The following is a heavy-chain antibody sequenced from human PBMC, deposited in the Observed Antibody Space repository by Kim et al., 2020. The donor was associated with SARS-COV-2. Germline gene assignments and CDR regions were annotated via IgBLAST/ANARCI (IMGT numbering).Heavy chain of an antibody. CDR3: TRSGTTMTTYYFDY. CDR2: IRSKAYGGTT. D-gene: IGHD4-17*01. J-gene: IGHJ4*02. CDR1: GFTFGDYA. Sequence: GGSLRLSCTASGFTFGDYAMNWVRQAPGKGLEWVGFIRSKAYGGTTEYAASVKGRFTILRDDSKSIAYLQMNSLKTEDTAVYYCTRSGTTMTTYYFDYWGQGTLVTVSS. V-gene: IGHV3-49*04.